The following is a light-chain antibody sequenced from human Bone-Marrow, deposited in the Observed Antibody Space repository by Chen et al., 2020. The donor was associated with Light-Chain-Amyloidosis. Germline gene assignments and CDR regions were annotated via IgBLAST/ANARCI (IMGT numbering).Light chain of an antibody. CDR2: EVN. CDR1: SSDVGYYNY. J-gene: IGLJ2*01. V-gene: IGLV2-14*01. CDR3: SSKRSSSTSYVV. Sequence: QSALTQPASVSGSPGQSITISCTGTSSDVGYYNYVSWYQPYPGKAPKPVMSEVNKRPSGVSNRFSGSKSDNTASLTISRLQAEDEADYYCSSKRSSSTSYVVFGGGTKLTVL.